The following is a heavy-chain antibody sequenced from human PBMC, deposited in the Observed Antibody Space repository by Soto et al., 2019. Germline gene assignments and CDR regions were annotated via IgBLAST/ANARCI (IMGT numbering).Heavy chain of an antibody. CDR1: GFTFSSFG. CDR3: AKEPALGATTPGFDY. V-gene: IGHV3-30*18. D-gene: IGHD5-12*01. Sequence: QVQLVESGGGVVQPGRSLRLSCAASGFTFSSFGMHWVRQAPGKGLEWVAVASYDGSYKYYADSVKGRFTISRDNSKNQLDLPMNRLRAEETAVYYCAKEPALGATTPGFDYWGQGTLVTVSS. CDR2: ASYDGSYK. J-gene: IGHJ4*02.